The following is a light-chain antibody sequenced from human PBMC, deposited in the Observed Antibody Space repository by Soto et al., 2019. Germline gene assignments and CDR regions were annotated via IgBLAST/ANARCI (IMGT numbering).Light chain of an antibody. Sequence: CPIKLTESPATRATLSCRAGQRVSSSYLAWYQQKPGQAPRLLIFGASSRASGIPDRFSGSGSGTDFTLTISRLQPDDFATYYCQQYSTSPWTFGQGTKVDIK. CDR3: QQYSTSPWT. V-gene: IGKV3-20*01. CDR2: GAS. J-gene: IGKJ1*01. CDR1: QRVSSSY.